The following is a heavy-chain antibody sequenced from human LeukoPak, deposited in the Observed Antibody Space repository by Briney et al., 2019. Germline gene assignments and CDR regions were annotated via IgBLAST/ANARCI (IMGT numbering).Heavy chain of an antibody. CDR2: IRSKANSYAT. CDR3: TRHSFVVVTDDAFDI. D-gene: IGHD2-21*02. CDR1: GFTFSGSA. J-gene: IGHJ3*02. V-gene: IGHV3-73*01. Sequence: GGSLRLSCAASGFTFSGSAMHWVRQASGKGLEWVGRIRSKANSYATAYAASVKGRFTISRDDSKNTAYLQMNSLKTEDTAVYYCTRHSFVVVTDDAFDIWGQGTMVTVSS.